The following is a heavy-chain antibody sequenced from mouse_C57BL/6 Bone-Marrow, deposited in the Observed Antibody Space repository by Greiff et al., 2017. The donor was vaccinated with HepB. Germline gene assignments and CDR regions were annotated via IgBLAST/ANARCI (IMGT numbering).Heavy chain of an antibody. J-gene: IGHJ2*01. CDR2: IHPNSGST. CDR1: GYTFTSYW. CDR3: ATSYYYGSSRY. D-gene: IGHD1-1*01. Sequence: VQLQQSGAELVKPGASVKLSCKASGYTFTSYWMHWVKQRPGQGLEWIGMIHPNSGSTNYNEKFKSKATLTVDKSSSTAYMQLSSLTSEDSAVYYCATSYYYGSSRYWGQGTTLTVSS. V-gene: IGHV1-64*01.